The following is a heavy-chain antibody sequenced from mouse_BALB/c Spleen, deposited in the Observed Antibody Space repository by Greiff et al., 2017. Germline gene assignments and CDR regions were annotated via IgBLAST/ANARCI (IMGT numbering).Heavy chain of an antibody. V-gene: IGHV1S135*01. D-gene: IGHD2-3*01. CDR1: GYSFTSYY. CDR2: IDPFNGGT. J-gene: IGHJ3*01. CDR3: ARPMTTAWFAY. Sequence: VQLKQSGPELMKPGASVKISCKASGYSFTSYYMHWVKQSHGKSLEWIGYIDPFNGGTSYNQKFKGKATLTVDKSSSTAYMHLSSLTSEDSAVYYCARPMTTAWFAYWGQGTLVTVSA.